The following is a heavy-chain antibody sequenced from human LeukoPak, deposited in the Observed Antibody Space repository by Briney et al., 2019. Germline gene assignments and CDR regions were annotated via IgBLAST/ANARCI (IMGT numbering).Heavy chain of an antibody. D-gene: IGHD2-15*01. CDR3: AKSVVVITFRFDD. CDR2: ISGSGAST. CDR1: GFTFSSYA. Sequence: GGSLRLSCAASGFTFSSYAMSWVRQAPGKGLEWVSAISGSGASTYYADSVKGRFTISRDNSKNTLWLQMNSLRAEDTAVYYCAKSVVVITFRFDDWGQGALVTVSS. V-gene: IGHV3-23*01. J-gene: IGHJ4*02.